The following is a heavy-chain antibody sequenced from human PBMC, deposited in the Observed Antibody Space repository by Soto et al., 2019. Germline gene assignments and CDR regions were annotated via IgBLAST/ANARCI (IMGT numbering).Heavy chain of an antibody. Sequence: SETLSLTCAVSGYSISSGYYWGWIRQSPGKGLEWIGSIYHSGSTYYNPSLKSRVIISVDTSKNQFSLKLSSVTAADTAVYYCARLAPIAAADGMDGWGQGTTVTVSS. V-gene: IGHV4-38-2*01. J-gene: IGHJ6*02. CDR1: GYSISSGYY. CDR2: IYHSGST. D-gene: IGHD6-13*01. CDR3: ARLAPIAAADGMDG.